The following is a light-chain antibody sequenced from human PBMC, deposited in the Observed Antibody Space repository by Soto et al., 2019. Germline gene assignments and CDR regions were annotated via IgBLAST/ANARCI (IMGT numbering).Light chain of an antibody. CDR1: QSVSSY. CDR3: EQRSNWPLVT. J-gene: IGKJ5*01. V-gene: IGKV3-11*01. CDR2: DAS. Sequence: IFLTQSPATLSLSPRQRATLSCRASQSVSSYLASYQQKPGQSPTLLIYDASHTPPRIPARFRGSGSGTDCTLTISSFEPEGFAVYYCEQRSNWPLVTFGEGRRLEI.